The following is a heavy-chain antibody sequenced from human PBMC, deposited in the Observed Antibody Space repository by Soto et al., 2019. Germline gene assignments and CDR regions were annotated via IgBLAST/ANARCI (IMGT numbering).Heavy chain of an antibody. D-gene: IGHD6-19*01. CDR1: GYTRTELS. J-gene: IGHJ4*02. V-gene: IGHV1-24*01. Sequence: ASVKVSCKVSGYTRTELSMHWVLQAPGKGLEWMGGFDPEDGETIYAQKFQGRVTMTEDTSTDTAYMELSSLRSEDTAVYYCATDVKYSSGWLDYWGQGTLVTVSS. CDR2: FDPEDGET. CDR3: ATDVKYSSGWLDY.